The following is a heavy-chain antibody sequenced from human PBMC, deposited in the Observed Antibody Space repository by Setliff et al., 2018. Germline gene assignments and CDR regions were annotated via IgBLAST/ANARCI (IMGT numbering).Heavy chain of an antibody. CDR2: ISYSGTP. CDR3: VRPGGTTVVARHFDY. Sequence: SETLSLTCTVSDDSFTSSRYYWGWIRQAPGSGLEWIGSISYSGTPYYNASVESRVTIPIDTSRNQFSLELHSVTVADTATYYCVRPGGTTVVARHFDYWGSGILVTVSS. V-gene: IGHV4-39*01. D-gene: IGHD2-15*01. CDR1: DDSFTSSRYY. J-gene: IGHJ4*01.